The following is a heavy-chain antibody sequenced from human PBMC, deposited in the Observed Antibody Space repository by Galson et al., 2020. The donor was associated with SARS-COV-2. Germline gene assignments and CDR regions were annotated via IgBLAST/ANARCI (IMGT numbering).Heavy chain of an antibody. J-gene: IGHJ6*03. Sequence: GESLKISCAASGFTFSSYDMHWVRQATGKGLEWVSAIGTAGDTYYPGSVQGRFTISRENAKNSLYLQMNSLRAGDTAVYYCARGGITMVRGVIHYYYYYYMDVWGKGTTVTVSS. CDR1: GFTFSSYD. CDR2: IGTAGDT. D-gene: IGHD3-10*01. V-gene: IGHV3-13*01. CDR3: ARGGITMVRGVIHYYYYYYMDV.